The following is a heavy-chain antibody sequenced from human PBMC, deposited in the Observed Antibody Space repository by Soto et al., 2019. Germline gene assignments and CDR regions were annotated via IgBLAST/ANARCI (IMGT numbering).Heavy chain of an antibody. CDR3: ARLGYYHSGGPP. CDR2: IYYSGTT. J-gene: IGHJ4*02. Sequence: PSETLSLTCAVSGYSISSSNWWGWIRQPPGKGLEWIGYIYYSGTTYYNPSLKSRVTMSVDTSKNQFSLKLSSVTAADTAVYYCARLGYYHSGGPPWGQGTLVTVSS. CDR1: GYSISSSNW. D-gene: IGHD3-22*01. V-gene: IGHV4-28*01.